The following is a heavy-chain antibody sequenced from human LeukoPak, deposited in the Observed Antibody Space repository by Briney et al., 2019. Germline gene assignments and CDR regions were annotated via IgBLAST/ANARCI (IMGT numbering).Heavy chain of an antibody. CDR2: IIPIFGTA. Sequence: GASVKVSCKASGGTFSSYATSWVRQAPGQGLEWMGGIIPIFGTANYAQKFQGRVTITADESTSTAYLELSSLRSEDTAVYYCARGDAGRLLDYGMDVWGQGTTVTVSS. V-gene: IGHV1-69*01. D-gene: IGHD3-10*01. CDR1: GGTFSSYA. J-gene: IGHJ6*02. CDR3: ARGDAGRLLDYGMDV.